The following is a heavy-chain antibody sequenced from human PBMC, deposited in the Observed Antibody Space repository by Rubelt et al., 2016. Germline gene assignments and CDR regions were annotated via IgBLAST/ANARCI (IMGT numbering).Heavy chain of an antibody. Sequence: QVQLVQSGAEVKKPGASVKVSCKASGYTFTSYYMHWVRQAPGQGLEWMGIINPSGGSTSYVQKFQGRVTMTRDTSTSTVYMELSSLRSEDTAVYYCARSPRYDFEDNWFDPWGQGTLVTVSS. D-gene: IGHD3-3*01. CDR2: INPSGGST. V-gene: IGHV1-46*01. CDR1: GYTFTSYY. J-gene: IGHJ5*02. CDR3: ARSPRYDFEDNWFDP.